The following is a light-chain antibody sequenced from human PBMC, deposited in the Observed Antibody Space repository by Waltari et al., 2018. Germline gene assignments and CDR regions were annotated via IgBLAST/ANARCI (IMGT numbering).Light chain of an antibody. V-gene: IGKV3-20*01. CDR1: QSVGSSS. Sequence: EIVLTQSPGTASLSPGERVTLSCRASQSVGSSSLAWYQQKPGPAPRLVIYRASRRAPGIPDRFSGSGSGTDFSLTISRLEPEDFAVYYCQQHGTLPATFGQGTKVEIK. CDR2: RAS. J-gene: IGKJ1*01. CDR3: QQHGTLPAT.